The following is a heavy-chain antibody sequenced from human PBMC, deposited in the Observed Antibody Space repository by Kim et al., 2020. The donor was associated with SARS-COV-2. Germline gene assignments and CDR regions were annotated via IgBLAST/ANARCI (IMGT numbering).Heavy chain of an antibody. Sequence: SVKVSCKASGFTFTSSAVQWVRQARGQRLEWIGWIVVGSGNTNYAQKFQERVTITRDMSTSSAYMELSSLRSEDTAVYYCAADLVGATQLGYYYGMDVWGQGTTVTVSS. J-gene: IGHJ6*02. CDR3: AADLVGATQLGYYYGMDV. CDR2: IVVGSGNT. V-gene: IGHV1-58*01. CDR1: GFTFTSSA. D-gene: IGHD1-26*01.